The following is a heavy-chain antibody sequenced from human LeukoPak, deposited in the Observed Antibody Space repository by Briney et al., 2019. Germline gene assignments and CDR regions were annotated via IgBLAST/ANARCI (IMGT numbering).Heavy chain of an antibody. CDR1: GSTFSTYW. CDR2: INQGGSEK. Sequence: PGGSLRLSCAPSGSTFSTYWMGWVRQAPGKGLEWLANINQGGSEKYYVDSVKGRFTISRDNAKNSLFLQMNSLRAEDTAVYYCARDVGDLWGQGTLVTVSS. V-gene: IGHV3-7*01. D-gene: IGHD2-21*02. J-gene: IGHJ4*02. CDR3: ARDVGDL.